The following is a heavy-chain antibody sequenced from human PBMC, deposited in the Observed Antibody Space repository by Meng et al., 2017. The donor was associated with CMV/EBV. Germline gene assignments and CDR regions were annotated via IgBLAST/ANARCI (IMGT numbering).Heavy chain of an antibody. CDR1: GYTFTSYG. D-gene: IGHD6-13*01. CDR2: ISAYNGNT. CDR3: ARVYSSSEYFDY. V-gene: IGHV1-18*01. Sequence: SCKDSGYTFTSYGISWVRQAPGQGLEWMGWISAYNGNTNYAQKLQGRVTMTTDTSTSTAYMELRSLRSDDTTVYYCARVYSSSEYFDYWGQGTLVTVSS. J-gene: IGHJ4*02.